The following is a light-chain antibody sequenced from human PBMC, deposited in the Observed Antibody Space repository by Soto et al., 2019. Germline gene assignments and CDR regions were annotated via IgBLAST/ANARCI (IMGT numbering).Light chain of an antibody. CDR3: QHDHNLP. CDR1: QSVSSSY. J-gene: IGKJ4*01. CDR2: GAS. Sequence: PGERVTLSCRASQSVSSSYLTWYQQKPRQAPRLLIYGASTRATGIPARFSGSGSGTDFTLTISSLQPEDFAVYYCQHDHNLPFGGGAKVDIK. V-gene: IGKV3D-7*01.